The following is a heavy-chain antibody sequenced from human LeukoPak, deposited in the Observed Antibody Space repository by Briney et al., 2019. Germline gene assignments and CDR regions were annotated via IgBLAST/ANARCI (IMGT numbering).Heavy chain of an antibody. CDR2: IYYSGST. V-gene: IGHV4-59*04. Sequence: GSLRLSCAASGFTFSSYEMNWVRQPPGKGPEWIGSIYYSGSTYYNPSLKSRVTMSVDTSKNQFSLKLSSVTVADTAVYYCARSYDSSGYYYEDDAFDIWGQGTMVTVSS. J-gene: IGHJ3*02. D-gene: IGHD3-22*01. CDR3: ARSYDSSGYYYEDDAFDI. CDR1: GFTFSSYE.